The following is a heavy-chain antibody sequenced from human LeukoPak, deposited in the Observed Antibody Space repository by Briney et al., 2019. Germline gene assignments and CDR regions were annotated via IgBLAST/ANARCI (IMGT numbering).Heavy chain of an antibody. J-gene: IGHJ6*03. Sequence: SETLSLTCAIYGGSFSGHYYYWSWIRQPPGKGLEWIGEITHLGSTNFEPSLRSRHTISADTSKNQFSLKLSSVTAADTAVYYCARVSFSGSGYLSYYYYMDVWGQGTTVTVSS. V-gene: IGHV4-34*01. CDR3: ARVSFSGSGYLSYYYYMDV. D-gene: IGHD3-22*01. CDR2: ITHLGST. CDR1: GGSFSGHYYY.